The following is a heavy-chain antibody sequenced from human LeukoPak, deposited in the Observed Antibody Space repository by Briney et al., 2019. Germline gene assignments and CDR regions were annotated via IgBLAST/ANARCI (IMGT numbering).Heavy chain of an antibody. CDR2: THYSGST. Sequence: PSETPSLTCTVSGGSISSGSYYWSWIRQLPGKGLEWIGYTHYSGSTYYNPSLKSRVAISVDTSKNQFSLKLSSVTAADTAVYYCAREGAFDIWGQGTMVTVSS. J-gene: IGHJ3*02. CDR3: AREGAFDI. V-gene: IGHV4-31*03. CDR1: GGSISSGSYY.